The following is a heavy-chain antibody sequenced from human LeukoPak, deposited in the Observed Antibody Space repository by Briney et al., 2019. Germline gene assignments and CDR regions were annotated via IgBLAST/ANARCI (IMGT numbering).Heavy chain of an antibody. Sequence: SQTLSLTCTVSGGSISSGGYYWSWIRQHPGKGLEWIGYIYYSGSTYYNPSLKSRVTISVDTSKNQFSLKLSSVTAADTAVYYCARAGYCSSTSCSSGGNWFDHWGQGTLVTVSS. J-gene: IGHJ5*02. CDR1: GGSISSGGYY. CDR3: ARAGYCSSTSCSSGGNWFDH. CDR2: IYYSGST. D-gene: IGHD2-2*01. V-gene: IGHV4-31*03.